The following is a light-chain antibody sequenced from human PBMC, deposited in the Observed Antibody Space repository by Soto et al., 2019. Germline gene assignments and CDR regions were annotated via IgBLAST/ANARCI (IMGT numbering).Light chain of an antibody. CDR3: QQYNNWPPRGRT. CDR2: GAS. Sequence: DIVMTQSPATLSVSPGDRATLSCRASQSVSSYLAWYQQKPGQAPRLLIYGASTRATGIPARFSGSGSGTAFTLTISSMQSEDFAVYDCQQYNNWPPRGRTFGQGTKVEIK. V-gene: IGKV3-15*01. J-gene: IGKJ1*01. CDR1: QSVSSY.